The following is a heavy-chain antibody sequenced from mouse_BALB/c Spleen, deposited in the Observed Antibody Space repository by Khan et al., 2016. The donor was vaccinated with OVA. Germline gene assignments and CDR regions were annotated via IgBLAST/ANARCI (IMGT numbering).Heavy chain of an antibody. V-gene: IGHV3-2*02. CDR1: GYSITSGYG. J-gene: IGHJ2*01. D-gene: IGHD1-2*01. CDR2: ISYSGST. Sequence: EVELVESGPGLVKPSQSLSLTCTVTGYSITSGYGWNWIRQFPGNKLEWMGYISYSGSTNYNPSLTSLISITRDTSKNQFFLQLNSVTTEDTTTYYCARTARIKYWGQGTTLTVSA. CDR3: ARTARIKY.